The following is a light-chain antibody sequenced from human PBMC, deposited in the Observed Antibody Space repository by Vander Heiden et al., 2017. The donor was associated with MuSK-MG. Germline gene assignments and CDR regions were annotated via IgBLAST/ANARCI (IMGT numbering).Light chain of an antibody. Sequence: QSALTQPPSASGSPGQSVTISCSVTSSDVGGSQYVSCYHQHPATAPIVLIFEVSKRPSGVPDRFSGSKSGTTASLTVSGLQAEDDADYYCSSYAGSNREVFGGGTKLTVL. J-gene: IGLJ3*02. V-gene: IGLV2-8*01. CDR3: SSYAGSNREV. CDR1: SSDVGGSQY. CDR2: EVS.